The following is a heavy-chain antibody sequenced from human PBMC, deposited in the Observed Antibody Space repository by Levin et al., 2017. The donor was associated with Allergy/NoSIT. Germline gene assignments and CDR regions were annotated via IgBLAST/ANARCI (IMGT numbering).Heavy chain of an antibody. J-gene: IGHJ4*02. CDR3: ARGGRYQLLFAYFDY. CDR2: IYYSGST. CDR1: GGSISSYY. Sequence: SETLSLTCTVSGGSISSYYWSWIRQPPGKGLEWIGYIYYSGSTNYNPSLKSRVTISVDTSKNQFSLKLSSVTAADTAVYYCARGGRYQLLFAYFDYWGQGTLVTVSS. V-gene: IGHV4-59*01. D-gene: IGHD2-2*01.